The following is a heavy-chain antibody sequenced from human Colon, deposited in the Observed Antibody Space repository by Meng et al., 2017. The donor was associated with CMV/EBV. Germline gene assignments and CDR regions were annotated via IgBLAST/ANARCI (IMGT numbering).Heavy chain of an antibody. CDR2: ITGSGDGT. V-gene: IGHV3-23*01. J-gene: IGHJ4*02. D-gene: IGHD1-26*01. CDR3: AKGRGLGASASNY. Sequence: AASGFIVGNYAMSWVRQAPGKGLEWVSTITGSGDGTYYADSVKGRFTISRDTSRNTLSLQMNSLRADDTAIYYCAKGRGLGASASNYWGQGTLVTVSS. CDR1: GFIVGNYA.